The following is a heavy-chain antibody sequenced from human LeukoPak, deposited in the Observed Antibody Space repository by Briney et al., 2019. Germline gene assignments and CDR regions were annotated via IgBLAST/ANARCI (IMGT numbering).Heavy chain of an antibody. CDR1: GFTFRSYA. CDR2: ISGSGGST. D-gene: IGHD1-26*01. CDR3: AKSLYSGSDDGFDS. Sequence: PGGSLRLSCAASGFTFRSYAMSWVRQAPGKWLEWVSAISGSGGSTYYADSVKGRFTISRDNCKNTLYLQMNNLRDEDTAVYYCAKSLYSGSDDGFDSWGQGALVTVSS. V-gene: IGHV3-23*01. J-gene: IGHJ4*02.